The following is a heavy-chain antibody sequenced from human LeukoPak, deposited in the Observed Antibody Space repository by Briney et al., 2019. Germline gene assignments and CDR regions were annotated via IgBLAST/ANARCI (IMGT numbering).Heavy chain of an antibody. CDR2: INHSGST. D-gene: IGHD3-22*01. V-gene: IGHV4-34*01. CDR3: ASSGTYYYDSSGYF. CDR1: GGSFSGYY. Sequence: TSETLSLTCAVYGGSFSGYYWSWIRQPPGKGLERIGEINHSGSTNYNPSLKSRVTISVDTSKNQFSLKLSSVTAADTAVYYCASSGTYYYDSSGYFWGQGTLVTVSS. J-gene: IGHJ4*02.